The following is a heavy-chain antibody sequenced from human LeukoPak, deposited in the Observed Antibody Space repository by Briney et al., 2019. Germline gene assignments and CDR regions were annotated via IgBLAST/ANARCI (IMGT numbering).Heavy chain of an antibody. D-gene: IGHD3-9*01. CDR3: ARGRAYFD. J-gene: IGHJ4*02. Sequence: SETLSLTCAVYGGSFSGYYWSWIRQPPGKGLEWIGEINHSGSTNYNPSLKSRVTVSLDTSKNQFSLKLSSVTAADTAVYYCARGRAYFDWGQGTLVTVSS. CDR1: GGSFSGYY. CDR2: INHSGST. V-gene: IGHV4-34*01.